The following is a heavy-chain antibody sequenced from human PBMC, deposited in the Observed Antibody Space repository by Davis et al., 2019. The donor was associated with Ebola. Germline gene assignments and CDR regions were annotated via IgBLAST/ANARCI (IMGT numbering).Heavy chain of an antibody. CDR2: IYHSGST. CDR3: ASIITMIVVY. J-gene: IGHJ4*02. D-gene: IGHD3-22*01. CDR1: GGSISSDDYS. Sequence: LRLSCAVSGGSISSDDYSWSWIRQPPGKGLEWIGYIYHSGSTYYNPSLKSRVTISVDTSKNQFSLKLSSVTAADTAVYYCASIITMIVVYWGQGTLVTVSS. V-gene: IGHV4-30-2*03.